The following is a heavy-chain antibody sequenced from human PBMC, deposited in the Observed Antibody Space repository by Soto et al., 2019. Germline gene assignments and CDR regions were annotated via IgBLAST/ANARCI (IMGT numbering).Heavy chain of an antibody. D-gene: IGHD4-17*01. V-gene: IGHV3-66*01. Sequence: ELQLVESGGGLVQPGGSLRLSCAASGFSVSINYVNWVCHAPGKGLEWVSVIYSGGTTHYADSVKGRFTISRDTSKNTLYLQMNSLRVEDTAVYYCAGASTDGDFVDAFDVWRQRTMVTVSS. CDR3: AGASTDGDFVDAFDV. CDR1: GFSVSINY. CDR2: IYSGGTT. J-gene: IGHJ3*01.